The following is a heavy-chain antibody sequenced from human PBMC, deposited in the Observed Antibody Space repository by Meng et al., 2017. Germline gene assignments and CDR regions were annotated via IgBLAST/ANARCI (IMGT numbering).Heavy chain of an antibody. V-gene: IGHV1-18*01. D-gene: IGHD6-19*01. CDR3: ARAGIAVAGPDY. Sequence: QFPLVESGAEVMKPGASVTVSCKSSGYTFTSYGISWVRQAPGQGLEWMGWISAYNGNTNYAQKLQGSVSMTTDTSTSTAYMELRSLRSDDTAVYYCARAGIAVAGPDYWGQGTLVTVSS. CDR2: ISAYNGNT. J-gene: IGHJ4*02. CDR1: GYTFTSYG.